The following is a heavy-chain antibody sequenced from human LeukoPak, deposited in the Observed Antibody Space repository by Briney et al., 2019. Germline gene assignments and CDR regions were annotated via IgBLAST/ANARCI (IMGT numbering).Heavy chain of an antibody. CDR1: GFSFSGYW. V-gene: IGHV3-7*01. CDR3: ERWGISATIDH. J-gene: IGHJ5*02. D-gene: IGHD1-26*01. Sequence: GGSLRLSCAASGFSFSGYWMAWLRQAPGKGLEWVANINPDGSETTYVDSVKGRFTISRDNAKTSLFLQMDSLRAEDTAVYSCERWGISATIDHWGQGTLVTVSS. CDR2: INPDGSET.